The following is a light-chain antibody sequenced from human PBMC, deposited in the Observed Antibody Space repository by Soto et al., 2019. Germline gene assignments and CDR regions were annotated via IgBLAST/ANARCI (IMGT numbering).Light chain of an antibody. CDR3: QQYGSSPRT. Sequence: EIVLTQSPGTLSLSPGERVTLSCRASQSVSSNYLAWYQHKPGQAPRLRIYGASSRATGIPDRFSGSGSGTDFTLNISRLEPEDFAVYYCQQYGSSPRTFGQGTNVEIK. CDR2: GAS. V-gene: IGKV3-20*01. CDR1: QSVSSNY. J-gene: IGKJ1*01.